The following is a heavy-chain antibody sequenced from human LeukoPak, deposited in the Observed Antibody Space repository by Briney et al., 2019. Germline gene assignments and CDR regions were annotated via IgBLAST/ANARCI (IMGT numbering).Heavy chain of an antibody. Sequence: SETLSHTCTVSGGSITSGNYYWGWIRQPPGKGQEWIGSIYYSGSTYYNPSLKSRVTIFIDTSKNQFSLKLLSVTAADTAVYYCARPEQRGYSHGYSAFDIWGQGTMVTVSS. V-gene: IGHV4-39*01. CDR2: IYYSGST. D-gene: IGHD5-18*01. CDR3: ARPEQRGYSHGYSAFDI. CDR1: GGSITSGNYY. J-gene: IGHJ3*02.